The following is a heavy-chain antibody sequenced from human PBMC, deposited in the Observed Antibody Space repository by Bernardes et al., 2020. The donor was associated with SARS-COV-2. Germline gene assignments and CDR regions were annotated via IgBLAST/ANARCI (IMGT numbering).Heavy chain of an antibody. J-gene: IGHJ4*02. CDR1: GFTFSTSV. CDR2: ISGASGT. CDR3: AKGSGYRFDY. Sequence: GGSLRLSCAAAGFTFSTSVMRWVRQAPGKGLEWVSTISGASGTYYADSVKGRFTISRDNSKNTVYSQMNKLRAEDTAIYYCAKGSGYRFDYWGQGTLVTVSS. V-gene: IGHV3-23*01. D-gene: IGHD5-12*01.